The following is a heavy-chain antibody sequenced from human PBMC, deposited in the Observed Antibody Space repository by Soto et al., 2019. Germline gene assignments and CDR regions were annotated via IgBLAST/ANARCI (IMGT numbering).Heavy chain of an antibody. D-gene: IGHD5-12*01. CDR2: IYPGDSDT. CDR1: GYSIATLW. V-gene: IGHV5-51*01. Sequence: GESMKISCKGFGYSIATLWIGWVRQMPGKGLEWMGVIYPGDSDTKYSPSFQGQVTISADKSINTAYLQWNTLKASDTAMYYCARGGDRGGYDWRVFDYWGQGTLVTVSS. CDR3: ARGGDRGGYDWRVFDY. J-gene: IGHJ4*02.